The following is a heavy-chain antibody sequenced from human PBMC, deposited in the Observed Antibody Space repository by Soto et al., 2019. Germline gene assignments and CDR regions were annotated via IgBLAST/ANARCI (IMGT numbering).Heavy chain of an antibody. D-gene: IGHD3-16*01. J-gene: IGHJ3*02. CDR2: MNQDGSTK. Sequence: GGSLRLSCGASGFTFSDYWINWVRQSPGKGLEWVANMNQDGSTKNYVDYVKGRFTISRDNAKNSVYLQMHSLRAEDTAVYYCARDHLDTWGGSDSLDIWGHGTMVTVSS. V-gene: IGHV3-7*01. CDR3: ARDHLDTWGGSDSLDI. CDR1: GFTFSDYW.